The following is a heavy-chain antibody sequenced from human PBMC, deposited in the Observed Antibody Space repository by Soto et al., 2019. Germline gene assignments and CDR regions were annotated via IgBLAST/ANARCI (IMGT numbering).Heavy chain of an antibody. CDR3: ARDWADDNYDSSGPA. Sequence: SETLSLTCAVYGGSFSGYYWSWIRQPPGKGLEWIGEINHSGSTNYNPSLKSRVTISVDTSKNQFSLKLSSVTAADTAVYYCARDWADDNYDSSGPAWGQGTLVTVSS. J-gene: IGHJ5*02. D-gene: IGHD3-22*01. CDR2: INHSGST. V-gene: IGHV4-34*01. CDR1: GGSFSGYY.